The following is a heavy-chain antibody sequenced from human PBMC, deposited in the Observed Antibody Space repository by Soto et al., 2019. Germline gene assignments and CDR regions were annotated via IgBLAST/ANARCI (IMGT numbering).Heavy chain of an antibody. CDR1: GGSIDSNLYY. CDR2: IYYSGTT. Sequence: QLHLQESGPGLVKPSENLSLTCTVSGGSIDSNLYYWSWIRQPPGKQLEWIGFIYYSGTTEFTPSLRSLFTISVDTTKTQFSLKLIPVTAADTAVYIWAGPLALYDYGVDTDSYYLDYWSQGTLVTVSS. J-gene: IGHJ4*02. CDR3: AGPLALYDYGVDTDSYYLDY. D-gene: IGHD4-17*01. V-gene: IGHV4-39*01.